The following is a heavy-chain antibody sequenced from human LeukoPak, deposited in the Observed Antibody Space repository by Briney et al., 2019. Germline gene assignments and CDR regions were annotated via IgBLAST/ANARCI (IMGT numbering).Heavy chain of an antibody. Sequence: ASVKVSCKASGYSFTCYYLHWVRQAPGQGLEWMGRINPISGGTIYAQKFQGRVTMTRDTSISTVYMELSRLKSDDTAVFYCARQVAGTLFYFDYWGQGALVTVSS. CDR3: ARQVAGTLFYFDY. J-gene: IGHJ4*02. V-gene: IGHV1-2*06. CDR2: INPISGGT. CDR1: GYSFTCYY. D-gene: IGHD6-19*01.